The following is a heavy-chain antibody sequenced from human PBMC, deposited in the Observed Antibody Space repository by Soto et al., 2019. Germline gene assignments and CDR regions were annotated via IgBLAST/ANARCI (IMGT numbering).Heavy chain of an antibody. CDR2: IYPGDSDT. J-gene: IGHJ6*02. D-gene: IGHD2-15*01. V-gene: IGHV5-51*01. Sequence: PGESLKISCKGSGYSFTSYWIGWVRQMPGKGLEWMGIIYPGDSDTRYSPSFQGQVTISADKSISTAYLQWSSLKASDTAMYYCAGEDWSGCSSYGIDVWGQGTMVTVSS. CDR1: GYSFTSYW. CDR3: AGEDWSGCSSYGIDV.